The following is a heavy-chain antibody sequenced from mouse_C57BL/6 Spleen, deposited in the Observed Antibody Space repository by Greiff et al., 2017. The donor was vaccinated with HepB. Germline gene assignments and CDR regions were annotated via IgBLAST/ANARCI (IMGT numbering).Heavy chain of an antibody. D-gene: IGHD1-1*01. V-gene: IGHV2-5*01. J-gene: IGHJ4*01. Sequence: QVQLKQSGPGLVQPSQSLSITCTVSGFSLTSYGVHWVRQSPGKGLEWLGVIWRGGSTDYNAAFMSRLSITKDNSKSQVFFKMNSRQADDTAIYYCAKTAITTVVATNMDYWGQGTSVTVSS. CDR2: IWRGGST. CDR3: AKTAITTVVATNMDY. CDR1: GFSLTSYG.